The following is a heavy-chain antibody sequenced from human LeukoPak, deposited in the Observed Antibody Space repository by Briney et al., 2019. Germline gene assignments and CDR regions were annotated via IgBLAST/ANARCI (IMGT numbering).Heavy chain of an antibody. J-gene: IGHJ6*02. V-gene: IGHV3-74*01. D-gene: IGHD2/OR15-2a*01. CDR3: TRGISYTMNI. Sequence: PGRSLRLSCAASGFTFSSYAMHWVRQVPGKGPEWVSLISTDGIRTTYADSVKGRFIISRDNAKNTLYLQMSSLRAEDTAVYYCTRGISYTMNIWGQGTTVTVSS. CDR2: ISTDGIRT. CDR1: GFTFSSYA.